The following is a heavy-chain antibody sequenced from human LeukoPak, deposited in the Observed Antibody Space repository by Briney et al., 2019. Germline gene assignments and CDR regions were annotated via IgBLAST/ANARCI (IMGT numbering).Heavy chain of an antibody. V-gene: IGHV3-30*02. CDR3: AKMYCTGGSCYDCFDY. CDR2: IRYDGSNK. D-gene: IGHD2-15*01. CDR1: GFTFSTYG. Sequence: GGSLRLSCVASGFTFSTYGVHWVRQAPGKGLELVAFIRYDGSNKYYADSVKGRFTISRDNSKNTLYLQMNSLRAADTAVYYCAKMYCTGGSCYDCFDYWGQGTLVTVSS. J-gene: IGHJ4*02.